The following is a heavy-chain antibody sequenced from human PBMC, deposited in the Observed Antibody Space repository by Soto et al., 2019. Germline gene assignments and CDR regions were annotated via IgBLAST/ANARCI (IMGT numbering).Heavy chain of an antibody. D-gene: IGHD3-22*01. V-gene: IGHV3-9*01. J-gene: IGHJ4*02. CDR3: AKGRGDYYDSSGYFDY. CDR1: GFTFDDYA. CDR2: ISWNSGSI. Sequence: GGSLRLSCAASGFTFDDYAMHWVRRAPGKGLEWVSGISWNSGSIGYADSVKGRFTISRDNAKNSLYLQMNSLRAEDTALYYCAKGRGDYYDSSGYFDYWGQGTLVTVSS.